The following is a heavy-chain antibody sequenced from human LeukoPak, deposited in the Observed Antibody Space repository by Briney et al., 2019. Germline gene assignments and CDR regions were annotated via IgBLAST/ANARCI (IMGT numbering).Heavy chain of an antibody. CDR1: GGSISSYY. J-gene: IGHJ4*02. D-gene: IGHD3-10*01. V-gene: IGHV4-39*01. CDR2: VYYSGST. CDR3: ARAGLETYYGKSYFDY. Sequence: PSETLSLTCTVSGGSISSYYWGWIRQPPGKGLEWIGSVYYSGSTYYNPSLKSRVTISVDTSKNQFSLKLSSVTAADTAVYYCARAGLETYYGKSYFDYWGQGTLVTVSS.